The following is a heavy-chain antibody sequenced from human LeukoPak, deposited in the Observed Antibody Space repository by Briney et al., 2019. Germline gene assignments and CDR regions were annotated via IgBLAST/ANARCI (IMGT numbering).Heavy chain of an antibody. J-gene: IGHJ4*02. CDR3: ASGLIVVAGFDY. Sequence: GRSLRLSCTASGFTVSTYALHWVRQAPGKGLEWVAVISYDGSNKFYADSAKGRFTISRDNSKNTLYLEMESLRVEDTAMYYCASGLIVVAGFDYWGQGTLVTVSS. V-gene: IGHV3-30-3*01. CDR1: GFTVSTYA. CDR2: ISYDGSNK. D-gene: IGHD3-22*01.